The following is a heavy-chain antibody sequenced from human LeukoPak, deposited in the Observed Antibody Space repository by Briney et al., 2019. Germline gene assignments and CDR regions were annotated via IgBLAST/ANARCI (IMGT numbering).Heavy chain of an antibody. CDR3: ARGGNYVWGSYDY. J-gene: IGHJ4*02. CDR2: ISGSGGST. CDR1: GFTFSSYA. Sequence: GGSLRLPCAASGFTFSSYAMSWVRQAPGKGLEWVSAISGSGGSTYYADSVKGRFTISRDNSKNTLYLQMNSLRAEDTAVYYCARGGNYVWGSYDYWGQGTLVTVSS. D-gene: IGHD3-16*01. V-gene: IGHV3-23*01.